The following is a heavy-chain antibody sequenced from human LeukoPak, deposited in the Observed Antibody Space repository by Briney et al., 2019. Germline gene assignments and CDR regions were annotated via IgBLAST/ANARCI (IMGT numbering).Heavy chain of an antibody. CDR2: INHSGST. Sequence: SETLSLTCAVYGGSFSGYYWSWIRQPPGKGLEWIGEINHSGSTNYNPSLKSRVTISLDTSRNQFSLKLSSVTAADTAVYYCARGLRFRIAAAGSPFDYWGQGTLVTVSS. J-gene: IGHJ4*02. D-gene: IGHD6-13*01. CDR1: GGSFSGYY. CDR3: ARGLRFRIAAAGSPFDY. V-gene: IGHV4-34*01.